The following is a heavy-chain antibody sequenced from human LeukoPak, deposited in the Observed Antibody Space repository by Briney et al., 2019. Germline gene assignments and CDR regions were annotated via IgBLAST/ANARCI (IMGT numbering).Heavy chain of an antibody. CDR3: TRERARYFDWDY. J-gene: IGHJ4*02. CDR2: INSSGGST. V-gene: IGHV1-46*01. D-gene: IGHD3-9*01. Sequence: ASVKVSCKASGYTFTGYYMHWVRQAPGQGLEWMGIINSSGGSTTYAQKFQGRVTMTRDTSTSTIYMELSSLRSEDTAVYYCTRERARYFDWDYWGQGTLVTVSS. CDR1: GYTFTGYY.